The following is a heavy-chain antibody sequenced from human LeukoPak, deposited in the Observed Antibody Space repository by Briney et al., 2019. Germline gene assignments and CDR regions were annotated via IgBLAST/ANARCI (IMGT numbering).Heavy chain of an antibody. CDR1: GYTFTGYY. J-gene: IGHJ4*02. CDR3: ARDRWSVFDY. V-gene: IGHV1-2*02. Sequence: GASVKVSCKASGYTFTGYYIHWVRQAPGQGLEWMGWINPNSGGTNYAQKFQGRVTMTRDTSIITAYMELSGLRSDDTAVYYCARDRWSVFDYWGQGALVTVSS. D-gene: IGHD2-8*01. CDR2: INPNSGGT.